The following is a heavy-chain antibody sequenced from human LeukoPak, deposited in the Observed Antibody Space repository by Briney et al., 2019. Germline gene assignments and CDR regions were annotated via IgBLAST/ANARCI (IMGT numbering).Heavy chain of an antibody. Sequence: QPGRSLRLSCAASGFTFSSYAMHWVRQAPGKGLEWVAVISYDGSNKYYADSVKGRFTISRDNSKNTLYLQMNSLGAEDTAVYYCARDLGYSGKVFFDYWGQGTLVTVSS. CDR1: GFTFSSYA. V-gene: IGHV3-30*01. CDR3: ARDLGYSGKVFFDY. D-gene: IGHD5-24*01. CDR2: ISYDGSNK. J-gene: IGHJ4*02.